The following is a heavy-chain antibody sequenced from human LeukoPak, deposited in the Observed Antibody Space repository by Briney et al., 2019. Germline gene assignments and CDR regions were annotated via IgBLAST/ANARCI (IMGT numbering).Heavy chain of an antibody. CDR2: ISWNSGSI. Sequence: GGSLRLSCAASGFTFDDYAMHWVRQAPGKGLEWVSGISWNSGSIGYADSVKGRFTISRDNAKNSLYLQMNSLRAEDTALYYCAKDKAAGIPHGMDVWGQGTTVTVSS. V-gene: IGHV3-9*01. CDR1: GFTFDDYA. D-gene: IGHD6-13*01. J-gene: IGHJ6*02. CDR3: AKDKAAGIPHGMDV.